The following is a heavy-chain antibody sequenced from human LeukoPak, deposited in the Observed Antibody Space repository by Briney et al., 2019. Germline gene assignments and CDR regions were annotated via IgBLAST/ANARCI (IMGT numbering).Heavy chain of an antibody. Sequence: PGGSLRLSCAASGFTVSSNYMSWVRQAPGEGLEWVSVIYSGGSTNYADSVKGRFTISRDNSKNTLYLQMGSLRAEDMAVYYCAGGSSWYRGIDYWGQGTLVTVSS. J-gene: IGHJ4*02. CDR1: GFTVSSNY. V-gene: IGHV3-53*05. D-gene: IGHD6-13*01. CDR3: AGGSSWYRGIDY. CDR2: IYSGGST.